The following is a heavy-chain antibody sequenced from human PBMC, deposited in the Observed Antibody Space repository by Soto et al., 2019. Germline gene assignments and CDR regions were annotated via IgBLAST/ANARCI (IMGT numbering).Heavy chain of an antibody. Sequence: GGSERLSGVASGINYLGMPRVSQAPGKGLEWVSSISSTSIYIFDADTLQGRFTISRDKAKNSLYLQINSLRAEDTAMYYCARQRDGREGDYWGHGTLVTVSS. CDR3: ARQRDGREGDY. D-gene: IGHD1-26*01. J-gene: IGHJ4*01. CDR2: ISSTSIYI. CDR1: GINYLG. V-gene: IGHV3-21*01.